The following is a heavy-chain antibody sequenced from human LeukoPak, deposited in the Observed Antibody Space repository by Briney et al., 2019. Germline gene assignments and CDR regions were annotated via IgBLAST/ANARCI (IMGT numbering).Heavy chain of an antibody. CDR1: GGSISSSNW. V-gene: IGHV4-4*02. D-gene: IGHD3-3*01. Sequence: PSGTLSLTCTVSGGSISSSNWWSWVRQSPGKGLEWIGQVYHSGSTNYNPSLKSRVTISVDKSKNQFSLKLSSVTAADTAVYYCAKVFWSGYYPYYYYYYMDVWGKGTTVTVSS. J-gene: IGHJ6*03. CDR3: AKVFWSGYYPYYYYYYMDV. CDR2: VYHSGST.